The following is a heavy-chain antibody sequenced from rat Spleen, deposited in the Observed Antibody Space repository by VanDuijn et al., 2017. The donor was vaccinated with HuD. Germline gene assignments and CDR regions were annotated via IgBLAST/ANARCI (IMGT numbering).Heavy chain of an antibody. D-gene: IGHD1-12*02. CDR3: ARDDGTYYYFDY. J-gene: IGHJ2*01. Sequence: QVQLKESGPDLVQPSQTLSLTCTVSGFSLISYAVNWVRQPPGKGLEWMGGIWGDGSTVYNSALKSRLSISRDTSKSQVLLKMNSLQTEDTATYYCARDDGTYYYFDYWGQGVMVTVSS. V-gene: IGHV2-15*01. CDR1: GFSLISYA. CDR2: IWGDGST.